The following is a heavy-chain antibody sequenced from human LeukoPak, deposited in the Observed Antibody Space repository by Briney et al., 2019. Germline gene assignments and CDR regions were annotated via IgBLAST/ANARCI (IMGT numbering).Heavy chain of an antibody. CDR2: MNPNSGNT. D-gene: IGHD4-17*01. J-gene: IGHJ5*02. CDR3: ARGWVVLNGDPPVSWFDP. CDR1: GYTFTSYD. V-gene: IGHV1-8*01. Sequence: ASVKVSCKASGYTFTSYDINWVRQATGQGLEWMGWMNPNSGNTGYAQKFQGRVTMTRNTSISTAYMELSSLRSEDTAVYYCARGWVVLNGDPPVSWFDPWGQGTLVTVSS.